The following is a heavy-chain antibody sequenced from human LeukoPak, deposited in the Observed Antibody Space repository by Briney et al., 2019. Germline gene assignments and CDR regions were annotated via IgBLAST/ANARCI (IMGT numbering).Heavy chain of an antibody. CDR3: AREYRGIRYF. CDR1: GFTFTIYW. D-gene: IGHD2/OR15-2a*01. Sequence: GGSLRLSCAASGFTFTIYWMSWVRQAPGKGLEWVANIKQDGSEKYYVDSVKGRFTISRDNAKNSLYLQMNSLRVEDTAVYYCAREYRGIRYFRGQGTLVTVSS. V-gene: IGHV3-7*01. CDR2: IKQDGSEK. J-gene: IGHJ4*02.